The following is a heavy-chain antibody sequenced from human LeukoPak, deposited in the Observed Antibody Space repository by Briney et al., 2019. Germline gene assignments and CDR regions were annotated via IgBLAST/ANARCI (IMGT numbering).Heavy chain of an antibody. D-gene: IGHD5-24*01. Sequence: ASVNVSCKASGYTFTGYYMQWVRQAPGQGLEWMGRINPNSGGTNYAQKFQGRVTMTRDTSISTAYMELSRLRSDDTAVYYCARMAPLELDYYGMDVWGQGTTVTVSS. CDR2: INPNSGGT. J-gene: IGHJ6*02. V-gene: IGHV1-2*06. CDR1: GYTFTGYY. CDR3: ARMAPLELDYYGMDV.